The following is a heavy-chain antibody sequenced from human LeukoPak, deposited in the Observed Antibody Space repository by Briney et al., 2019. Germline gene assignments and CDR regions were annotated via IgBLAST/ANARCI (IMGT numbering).Heavy chain of an antibody. CDR2: IYTSGST. V-gene: IGHV4-61*02. Sequence: PSETLSLTCTVSGGSISSGSYYWSWIRQPAGKGLEWIGRIYTSGSTNYNPSLKSRVTISVDTSKNQFPLKLSSVTAADTAVYYCARAARITMKNWFDPWGQGTLVTVSS. CDR3: ARAARITMKNWFDP. J-gene: IGHJ5*02. CDR1: GGSISSGSYY. D-gene: IGHD3-22*01.